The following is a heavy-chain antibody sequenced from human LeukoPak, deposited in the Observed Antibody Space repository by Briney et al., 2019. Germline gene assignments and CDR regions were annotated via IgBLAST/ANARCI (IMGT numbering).Heavy chain of an antibody. CDR3: ARDRGYSGYEYYFDY. D-gene: IGHD5-12*01. J-gene: IGHJ4*02. CDR2: IYYSGST. V-gene: IGHV4-59*01. CDR1: GASTSSYY. Sequence: RPSETLSLTCTVSGASTSSYYWSWIRQPPGKGLEWLGYIYYSGSTNYNPSLKSRVTISVDTSKNQFSLKLSSVTAADTAVYYCARDRGYSGYEYYFDYWGQGTLVTVSS.